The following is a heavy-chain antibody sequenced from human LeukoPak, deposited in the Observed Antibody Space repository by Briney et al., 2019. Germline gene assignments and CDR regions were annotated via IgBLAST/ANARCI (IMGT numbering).Heavy chain of an antibody. CDR1: GFAFDDYG. J-gene: IGHJ6*03. V-gene: IGHV3-20*04. CDR2: INWNGGST. CDR3: AGGGSSSWSAYYYYMDV. Sequence: PGGSLRLSCAASGFAFDDYGMSWVRQVPGKGLEWVSGINWNGGSTGYADSVKGRFTISRDNAKNSLYLQMNSLRAEDTALYYCAGGGSSSWSAYYYYMDVWGKGTTVTVSS. D-gene: IGHD6-13*01.